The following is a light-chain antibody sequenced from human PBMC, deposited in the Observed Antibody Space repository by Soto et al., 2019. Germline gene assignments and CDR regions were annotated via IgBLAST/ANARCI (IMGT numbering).Light chain of an antibody. CDR2: GAS. CDR1: QSVSSY. CDR3: QQYGSSGT. V-gene: IGKV3-20*01. Sequence: EIVLTQSPATLSLSPGERATLPCRASQSVSSYLAWYQQKPGQAPRLLIFGASTRAAGIPARFSGSGSGTEFTLTISRLEPEDFAVYYCQQYGSSGTFGQGTKVDIK. J-gene: IGKJ1*01.